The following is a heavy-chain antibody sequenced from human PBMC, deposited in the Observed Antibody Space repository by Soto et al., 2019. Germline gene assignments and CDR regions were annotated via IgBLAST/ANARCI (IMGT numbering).Heavy chain of an antibody. Sequence: QVQLVESGGGVVQPGRSLRLSCAACGFTFSSYGMHWVRQAPGKGLEWVAVIWYDGSNKYYADSVKGRFTISRDNSKNTLYLQMNSLRAEDTAVYYCARDHYHNWNEVHRHYYFDYWGQGTLVTVSS. V-gene: IGHV3-33*01. J-gene: IGHJ4*02. CDR2: IWYDGSNK. D-gene: IGHD1-1*01. CDR1: GFTFSSYG. CDR3: ARDHYHNWNEVHRHYYFDY.